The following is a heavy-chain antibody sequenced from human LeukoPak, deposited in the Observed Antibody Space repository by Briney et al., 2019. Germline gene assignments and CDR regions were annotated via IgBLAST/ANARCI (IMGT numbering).Heavy chain of an antibody. D-gene: IGHD4-17*01. J-gene: IGHJ4*02. CDR3: ARQMNTVTADY. Sequence: PSGTLSLTCTVSGXSISSSSYFWGWIRQPPGKGLEWIGSIFYSGSTYYNPSLNSRVTISIDTSKNQFSLRLSSVTAADTAVYYCARQMNTVTADYWGQGTLVTVSS. CDR1: GXSISSSSYF. CDR2: IFYSGST. V-gene: IGHV4-39*01.